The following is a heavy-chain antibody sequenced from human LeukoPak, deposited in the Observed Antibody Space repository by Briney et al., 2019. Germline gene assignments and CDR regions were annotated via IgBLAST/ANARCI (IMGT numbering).Heavy chain of an antibody. CDR3: AKVRYSSSWYGYYFDY. J-gene: IGHJ4*02. D-gene: IGHD6-13*01. V-gene: IGHV3-9*01. CDR2: ISWNSGSI. CDR1: GFTFSSYG. Sequence: PGGSLRLSCAASGFTFSSYGLNWVRQAPGKGLEWVSGISWNSGSIGYADSVKGRFTISRDNAKNSLYLQMNSLRAEDTALYYCAKVRYSSSWYGYYFDYWGQGTLVTVSS.